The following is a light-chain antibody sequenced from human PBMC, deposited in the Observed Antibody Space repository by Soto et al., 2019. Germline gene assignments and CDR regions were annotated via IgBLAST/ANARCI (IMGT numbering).Light chain of an antibody. CDR2: DVT. CDR3: SSYTSRSTLGV. Sequence: QSVLTQPASVSGSPGQSITISCTGTSSDIGDYNSVSWYQHHPGKAPKLMIYDVTNRPSGVSNRFAGSKSGNTASLTISGLQADDEADYYCSSYTSRSTLGVFGGGTKLTVL. V-gene: IGLV2-14*03. J-gene: IGLJ2*01. CDR1: SSDIGDYNS.